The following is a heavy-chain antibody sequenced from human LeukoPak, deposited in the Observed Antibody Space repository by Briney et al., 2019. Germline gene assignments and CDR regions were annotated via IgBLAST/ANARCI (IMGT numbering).Heavy chain of an antibody. Sequence: GSLRLSCAASGFTFSSYAMSWVRQPPGKGLEWIGSIYYSGSTYYNPSLKSRVTISVDTSKNQFSLKLSSVTAADTAVYYCARSGITMIVRTWGQGTLVTVSS. CDR2: IYYSGST. CDR1: GFTFSSYA. J-gene: IGHJ4*02. V-gene: IGHV4-39*01. CDR3: ARSGITMIVRT. D-gene: IGHD3-22*01.